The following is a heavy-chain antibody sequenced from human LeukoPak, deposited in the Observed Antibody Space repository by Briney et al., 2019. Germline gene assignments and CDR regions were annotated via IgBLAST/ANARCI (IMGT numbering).Heavy chain of an antibody. Sequence: SETLSLTCTVSGGSISSSSYYWGWIRQPPGKGLEWIGSTYYSGSTYYNPSLKSRVTISVDTSKNQFSLKLSSVTAADTAVYYCARDSEAVAAAGFDYWGQGTLVTVSS. J-gene: IGHJ4*02. CDR1: GGSISSSSYY. CDR3: ARDSEAVAAAGFDY. V-gene: IGHV4-39*07. D-gene: IGHD6-13*01. CDR2: TYYSGST.